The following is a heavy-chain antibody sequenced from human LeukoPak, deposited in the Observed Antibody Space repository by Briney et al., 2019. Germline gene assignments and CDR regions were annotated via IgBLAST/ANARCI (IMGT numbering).Heavy chain of an antibody. CDR2: IIPIFGTA. J-gene: IGHJ4*02. D-gene: IGHD3-22*01. CDR3: ARDLDYYDSSGYRQFDY. CDR1: GGTFSSYA. Sequence: SVKVSCKASGGTFSSYAISWVRQAPGQGLEWMGGIIPIFGTANYAQKFQGRVTITADKSTSTAYMELSSLRSEDTAVYYCARDLDYYDSSGYRQFDYWGQGTLVTVSS. V-gene: IGHV1-69*06.